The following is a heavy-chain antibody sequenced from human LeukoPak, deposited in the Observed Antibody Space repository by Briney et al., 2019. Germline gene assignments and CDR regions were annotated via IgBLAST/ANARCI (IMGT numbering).Heavy chain of an antibody. Sequence: ASVKVSCKASGYTFTGYYMHWVRQAPGQGLEWMGWINPNSGGTNYAQKFQGRVTVTRDTSISTAYMELSRLRSDDTAVYYCARVRVTSPLAPFDYWGQGTLVTVSS. CDR3: ARVRVTSPLAPFDY. J-gene: IGHJ4*02. V-gene: IGHV1-2*02. D-gene: IGHD1-14*01. CDR1: GYTFTGYY. CDR2: INPNSGGT.